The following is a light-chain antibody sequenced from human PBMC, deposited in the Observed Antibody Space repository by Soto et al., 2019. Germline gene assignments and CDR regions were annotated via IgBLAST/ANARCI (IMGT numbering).Light chain of an antibody. CDR2: DAS. J-gene: IGKJ4*01. Sequence: EIVLTQSPATLSLSPGERATLSCRASQSVTTYLAWYQQTPGQAPRILIYDASNRDTGIPARFSGSGSGTDFTLTISRLEPEDFAVYYCQQRYNWPLTFGGGTKVDIK. V-gene: IGKV3-11*01. CDR1: QSVTTY. CDR3: QQRYNWPLT.